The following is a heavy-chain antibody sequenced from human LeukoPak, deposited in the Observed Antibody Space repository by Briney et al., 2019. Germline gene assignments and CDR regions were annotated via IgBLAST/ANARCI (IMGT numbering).Heavy chain of an antibody. CDR3: ARLQDSSTAVFDY. J-gene: IGHJ4*02. CDR2: IYYTGST. CDR1: GGSISGDY. Sequence: PSETLSLTCTVSGGSISGDYWSWIRQPPGKGLEWVGYIYYTGSTNYNPSLKSRVTVSVDTSKNQFSLKLSSVTAADTAVYYCARLQDSSTAVFDYWGQGTLVTVSS. V-gene: IGHV4-59*01. D-gene: IGHD2-15*01.